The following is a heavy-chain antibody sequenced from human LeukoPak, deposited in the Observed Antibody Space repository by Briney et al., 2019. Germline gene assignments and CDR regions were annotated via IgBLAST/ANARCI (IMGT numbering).Heavy chain of an antibody. Sequence: SETLSLTCTVSGGSIGSGGYYWSWIRQHPEKGLEWIGYIYYSGNTYYNPSLKSRVSMSLDTSKNQFSLKLSSVTAADTAVYYCARNAGGVGLDSWGQGTLVTVSS. D-gene: IGHD1-26*01. V-gene: IGHV4-31*03. CDR2: IYYSGNT. CDR3: ARNAGGVGLDS. J-gene: IGHJ4*02. CDR1: GGSIGSGGYY.